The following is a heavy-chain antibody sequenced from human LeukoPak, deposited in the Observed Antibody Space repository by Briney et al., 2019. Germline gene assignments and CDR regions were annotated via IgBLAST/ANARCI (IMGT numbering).Heavy chain of an antibody. D-gene: IGHD6-19*01. CDR3: ARGRAVAVLPRKDAFDI. J-gene: IGHJ3*02. Sequence: PSETLSLTCAVYGGSFSGYYWSWIRQPPEKGLEWIGEINHSGSTNYNPSLKSRVTISVDTSKNQFPLKLSSVTAADTAVYYCARGRAVAVLPRKDAFDIWGQGTMVTVSS. CDR1: GGSFSGYY. V-gene: IGHV4-34*01. CDR2: INHSGST.